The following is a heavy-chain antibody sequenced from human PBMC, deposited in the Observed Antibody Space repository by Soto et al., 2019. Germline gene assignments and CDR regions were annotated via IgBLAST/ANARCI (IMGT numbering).Heavy chain of an antibody. CDR2: IYADGST. Sequence: EVQVVESGGGLIQPGGSLRLSCAASGFNVSNNYMNWVRQTPGKGLEWVSLIYADGSTLYADSVKGRFTISRDNSKNTVYLQMNSLRAEDTAVFYCARDWGGNTTPYWYFDLWGRGTLVTVSS. CDR3: ARDWGGNTTPYWYFDL. J-gene: IGHJ2*01. D-gene: IGHD1-1*01. CDR1: GFNVSNNY. V-gene: IGHV3-53*01.